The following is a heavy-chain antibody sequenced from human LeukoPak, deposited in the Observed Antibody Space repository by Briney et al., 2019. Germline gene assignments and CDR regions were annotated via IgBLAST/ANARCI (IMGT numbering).Heavy chain of an antibody. V-gene: IGHV4-39*07. D-gene: IGHD3-22*01. CDR1: GGSISSSSYY. J-gene: IGHJ4*02. CDR2: IYYSGST. Sequence: SETLSLTCTVSGGSISSSSYYWGWIRQPPGKGLEWIGSIYYSGSTYYNPSLKSRVTISVDTSKNQFSLKLSSVTAADTAVYYCAREAVRLRINYYDVEHFDYWGQGTLVTVSS. CDR3: AREAVRLRINYYDVEHFDY.